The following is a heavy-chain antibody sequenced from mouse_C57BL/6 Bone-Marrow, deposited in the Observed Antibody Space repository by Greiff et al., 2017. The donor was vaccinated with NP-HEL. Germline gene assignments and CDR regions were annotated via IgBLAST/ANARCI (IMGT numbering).Heavy chain of an antibody. CDR1: GYTFTSYW. CDR2: IHPNSGST. CDR3: ARGWLLPDWYFDV. D-gene: IGHD2-3*01. J-gene: IGHJ1*03. V-gene: IGHV1-64*01. Sequence: QVQLQQSGAELVKPGASVKLSCKASGYTFTSYWMHWVKQRPGQGLEWIGMIHPNSGSTNYNEKFKSKATLTVDKSSSTAYMQLSSLTSEDSAVYYCARGWLLPDWYFDVWGTGTTVTVSS.